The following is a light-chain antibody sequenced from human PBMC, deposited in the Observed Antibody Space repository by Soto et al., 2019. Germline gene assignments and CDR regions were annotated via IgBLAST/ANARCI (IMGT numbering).Light chain of an antibody. CDR3: AAWDDSLTDYV. J-gene: IGLJ1*01. Sequence: QSVLTQAPSASETPGQRVTISCSGGSSNIGRNTVNWYQQLPGTAPKLLIYSNNRRPSGVPDRFPGSKSGTSASLAISGLLSEDEADYYCAAWDDSLTDYVFGTGTKVTVL. CDR1: SSNIGRNT. CDR2: SNN. V-gene: IGLV1-44*01.